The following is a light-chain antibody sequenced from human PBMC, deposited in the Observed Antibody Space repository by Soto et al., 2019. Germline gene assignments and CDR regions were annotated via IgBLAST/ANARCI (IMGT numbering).Light chain of an antibody. V-gene: IGKV1-5*01. CDR2: AAS. J-gene: IGKJ1*01. CDR1: ERINTY. Sequence: IQMTQSPSSVSASVGDRVTITCRASERINTYLAWYQQQPGKAPKLLIYAASSLESGVPSRFSGSGSGTEFTLTISSLQPDDFATYYCQHYNSYSEAFGQGTKVDIK. CDR3: QHYNSYSEA.